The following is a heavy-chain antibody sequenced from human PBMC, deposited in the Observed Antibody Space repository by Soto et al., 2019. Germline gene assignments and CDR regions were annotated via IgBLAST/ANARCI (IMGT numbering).Heavy chain of an antibody. CDR2: IYYSGSN. J-gene: IGHJ6*02. CDR1: EGSFSRYY. Sequence: SETLSLTCTVSEGSFSRYYWGWIWQPPGKGLEWIGYIYYSGSNNYNPSLKGRVTISADTSKNQVSLKLGSVTAADTAVYYCARGGDYYYYYGMDVWGQGTTVTVSS. CDR3: ARGGDYYYYYGMDV. D-gene: IGHD3-10*01. V-gene: IGHV4-59*01.